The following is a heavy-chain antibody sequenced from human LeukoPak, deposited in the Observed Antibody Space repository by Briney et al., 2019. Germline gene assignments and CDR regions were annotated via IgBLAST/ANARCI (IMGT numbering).Heavy chain of an antibody. CDR3: ASDSNDGDAFDI. Sequence: GGSLRLSCAASGFTFSSYGMHWVRQAPGKGLEWVSAISGSGGSTYYADSMKGRFTLSREISKNTIYLQMNSLRAEDTAIYFCASDSNDGDAFDIWGQGTMVTVS. CDR2: ISGSGGST. J-gene: IGHJ3*02. V-gene: IGHV3-23*01. CDR1: GFTFSSYG. D-gene: IGHD3-3*01.